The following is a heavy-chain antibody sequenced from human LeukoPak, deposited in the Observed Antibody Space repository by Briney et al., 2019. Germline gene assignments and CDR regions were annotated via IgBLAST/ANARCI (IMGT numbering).Heavy chain of an antibody. CDR1: GFTFSSYA. J-gene: IGHJ4*02. CDR2: ISYDGSNK. D-gene: IGHD3-22*01. Sequence: GGSLRLSCAASGFTFSSYAMHWVRQAPGKGLEWVAVISYDGSNKYYADSVKGRFTISRDNAKNTLYLQMNSLRAEDTAVYYCARESYYDSSGPIDYWGQGTLVTVSS. CDR3: ARESYYDSSGPIDY. V-gene: IGHV3-30-3*01.